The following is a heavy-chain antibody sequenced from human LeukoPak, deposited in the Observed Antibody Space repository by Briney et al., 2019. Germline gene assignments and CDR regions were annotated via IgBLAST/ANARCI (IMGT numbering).Heavy chain of an antibody. D-gene: IGHD4-17*01. V-gene: IGHV1-18*01. CDR2: ISAYNGNT. Sequence: ASVRVSCKASGYTFTSYGIRWVRQAPGQGLEWMGWISAYNGNTNYTQNLQVRVTMTTDTSTNTAYMELRSLRSDDTAVYYCARGTYGDYVPFDYWGQGTLVTVSS. CDR1: GYTFTSYG. CDR3: ARGTYGDYVPFDY. J-gene: IGHJ4*02.